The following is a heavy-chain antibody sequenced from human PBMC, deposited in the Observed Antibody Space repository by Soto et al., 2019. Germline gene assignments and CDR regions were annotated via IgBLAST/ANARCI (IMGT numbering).Heavy chain of an antibody. V-gene: IGHV3-7*05. CDR3: ATDILDF. CDR1: GFMFSSYW. Sequence: EVELVESGGGLVQPGGSLRLSCAATGFMFSSYWMTWVRQAPGKGLEWVANINQNGSERYYVDSVEGRFTISRDNAKNSVFLQMENLRVEDTAMYYCATDILDFWGRGTLSPSP. J-gene: IGHJ4*02. D-gene: IGHD3-9*01. CDR2: INQNGSER.